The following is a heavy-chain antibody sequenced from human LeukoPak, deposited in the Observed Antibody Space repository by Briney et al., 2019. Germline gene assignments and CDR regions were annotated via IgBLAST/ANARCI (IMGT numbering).Heavy chain of an antibody. J-gene: IGHJ6*02. D-gene: IGHD6-19*01. CDR3: ARDRPYSSGWYPGYNYYYGMDV. Sequence: GASVKVSCKASGYTFTGYYMHWVQQAPGQGLEWMGRINPNSGGTNYAQKFQGRVTMTRDTSTSTVYMELSSLRSEDTAVYYCARDRPYSSGWYPGYNYYYGMDVWGQGTTVTVSS. CDR2: INPNSGGT. CDR1: GYTFTGYY. V-gene: IGHV1-2*06.